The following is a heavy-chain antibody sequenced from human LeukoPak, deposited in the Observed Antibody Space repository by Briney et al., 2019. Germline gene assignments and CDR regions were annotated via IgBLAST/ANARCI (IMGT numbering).Heavy chain of an antibody. D-gene: IGHD6-19*01. Sequence: ASVKVSCKASGYTFTSYGISWVRQAPGQGLEWMGWISAYNGNTNYAQKLQGRVTMTTDTSTSTVYMQLSSLRSEDTAVYYCARGGHGTSVAVAGTGDYWGQGTLVTVSS. CDR1: GYTFTSYG. CDR2: ISAYNGNT. CDR3: ARGGHGTSVAVAGTGDY. V-gene: IGHV1-18*01. J-gene: IGHJ4*02.